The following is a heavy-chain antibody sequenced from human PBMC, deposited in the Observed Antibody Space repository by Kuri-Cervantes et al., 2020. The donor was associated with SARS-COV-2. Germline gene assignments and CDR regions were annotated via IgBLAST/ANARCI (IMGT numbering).Heavy chain of an antibody. V-gene: IGHV1-18*01. CDR2: ISTFNANT. D-gene: IGHD6-13*01. Sequence: ASVKVSCKASGYTFTSYGISWFRQAPGQGLEWMGWISTFNANTNYAQKFQGRVTMTTDTSTTTAYMELRSLRSDDTAVYYCARQGSELAVYYFDYWGQGTLVTVSS. CDR1: GYTFTSYG. CDR3: ARQGSELAVYYFDY. J-gene: IGHJ4*02.